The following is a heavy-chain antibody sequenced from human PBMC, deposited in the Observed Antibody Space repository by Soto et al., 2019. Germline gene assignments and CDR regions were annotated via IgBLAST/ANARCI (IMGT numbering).Heavy chain of an antibody. Sequence: QVQLVESGGGVVQPGRSLRLSCTASGFTLSSYGVQWVRQAPGKGLEWVALISYDGSIKYYADSVKGRYTISRDNSKNTLYLQMNSLRAEDTAVYYCAKARMLYCSGNSCYPDYWGQGTLVTVSS. CDR1: GFTLSSYG. CDR2: ISYDGSIK. D-gene: IGHD2-2*01. CDR3: AKARMLYCSGNSCYPDY. V-gene: IGHV3-30*18. J-gene: IGHJ4*02.